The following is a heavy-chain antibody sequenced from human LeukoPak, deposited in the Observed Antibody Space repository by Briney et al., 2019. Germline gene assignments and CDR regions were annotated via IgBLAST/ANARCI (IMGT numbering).Heavy chain of an antibody. Sequence: ASVKVSCKATGYTFTSYGISWVRQAPGQGLEWMGWISAYNGNTNYAQKLQGRVTMTTDTSTSTAYMELRSLRSDDTAVYYCARDPDIVVVPAATGDAFDIWGQGTMVTVSS. CDR2: ISAYNGNT. D-gene: IGHD2-2*01. CDR3: ARDPDIVVVPAATGDAFDI. V-gene: IGHV1-18*01. J-gene: IGHJ3*02. CDR1: GYTFTSYG.